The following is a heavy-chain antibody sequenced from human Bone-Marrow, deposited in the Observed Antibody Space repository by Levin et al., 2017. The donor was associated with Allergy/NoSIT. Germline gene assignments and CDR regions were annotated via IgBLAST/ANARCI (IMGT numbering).Heavy chain of an antibody. V-gene: IGHV1-3*01. J-gene: IGHJ5*02. Sequence: GESLKISCKASGYTFSNYAMHWVRQAPGQRLEWMGWINAGNGNTKYSQKFQGRVTFTRDTSASTAYMELSSLRSEDTAMYYCARSPPGGGFFDPWGQGTLVTVSS. CDR3: ARSPPGGGFFDP. D-gene: IGHD3-10*01. CDR1: GYTFSNYA. CDR2: INAGNGNT.